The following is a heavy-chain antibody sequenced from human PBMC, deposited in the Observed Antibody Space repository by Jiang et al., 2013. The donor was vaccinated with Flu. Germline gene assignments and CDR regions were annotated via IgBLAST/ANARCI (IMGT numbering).Heavy chain of an antibody. CDR3: ARYYGDYHFDY. V-gene: IGHV4-59*01. D-gene: IGHD4-17*01. J-gene: IGHJ4*02. CDR2: IYYSGST. CDR1: GGSISSYY. Sequence: GLVKPSETLSLTCTVSGGSISSYYWSWIRQPPGKGLEWIGYIYYSGSTNYNPSLKSRVTISVDTSKNQFSLKLSSVTAADTAVYYCARYYGDYHFDYWGQGTLVTVSS.